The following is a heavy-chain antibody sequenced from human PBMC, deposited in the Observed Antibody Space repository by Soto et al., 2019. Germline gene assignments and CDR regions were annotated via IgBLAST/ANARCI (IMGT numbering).Heavy chain of an antibody. Sequence: QVQLLQSGGEVTKPGASVKVSCKSSGYTFSAYGVSWVRQAPGQGLEWLGWISVYTGNTKQAQKFQDRLTLTTEASKGTADLELRSLRSDDTAIYYCVRDRCTTDRCYTHHFDVWGQGTTVTVSS. CDR2: ISVYTGNT. J-gene: IGHJ6*02. V-gene: IGHV1-18*04. D-gene: IGHD2-8*01. CDR1: GYTFSAYG. CDR3: VRDRCTTDRCYTHHFDV.